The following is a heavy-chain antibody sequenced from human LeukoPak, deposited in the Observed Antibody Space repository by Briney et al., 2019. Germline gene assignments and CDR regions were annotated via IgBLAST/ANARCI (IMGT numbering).Heavy chain of an antibody. J-gene: IGHJ6*02. D-gene: IGHD2-15*01. CDR2: ISAYNGNT. CDR1: GYIFTSYG. Sequence: GASVQVSCKASGYIFTSYGISWVREAPGQGLEWMGWISAYNGNTKYVQKLQGRVTMTTDSSTSTAYMELRSLTSDDTAVYYRARWYCGGGSCYAYYYGRDVWGQGTTVTVSS. V-gene: IGHV1-18*01. CDR3: ARWYCGGGSCYAYYYGRDV.